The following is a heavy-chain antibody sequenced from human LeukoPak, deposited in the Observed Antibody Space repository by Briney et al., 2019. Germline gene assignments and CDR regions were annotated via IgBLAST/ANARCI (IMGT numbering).Heavy chain of an antibody. D-gene: IGHD3-10*01. CDR3: AREALIWFGELLGEFDY. J-gene: IGHJ4*02. CDR2: IYTSGST. V-gene: IGHV4-4*07. Sequence: SETLSLTCTVSGGSISSYYWSWIRQPAAKGLEWIGRIYTSGSTNYNPSLKSRVTMSVDTSKNQFSLKLSSVTAADTAVYYCAREALIWFGELLGEFDYWGQGTLVTVSS. CDR1: GGSISSYY.